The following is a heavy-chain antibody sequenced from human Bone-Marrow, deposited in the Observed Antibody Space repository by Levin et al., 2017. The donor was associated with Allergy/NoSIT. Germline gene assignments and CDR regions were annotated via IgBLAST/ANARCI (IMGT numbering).Heavy chain of an antibody. CDR2: IIPVFDTSP. CDR1: GGSFDNDG. D-gene: IGHD6-19*01. V-gene: IGHV1-69*13. Sequence: ASVKVSCKALGGSFDNDGVTWIRQAPGQGLEWMGGIIPVFDTSPKYAQKFQGRLTITADEATNTVQMELSSLRSDDTATYYCAKANPPSTSGWYGGGGADVWGQGTTVTVSS. CDR3: AKANPPSTSGWYGGGGADV. J-gene: IGHJ6*02.